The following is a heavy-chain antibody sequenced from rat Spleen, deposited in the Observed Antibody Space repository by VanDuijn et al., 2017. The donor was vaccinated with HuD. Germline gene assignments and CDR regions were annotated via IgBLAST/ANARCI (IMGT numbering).Heavy chain of an antibody. D-gene: IGHD4-3*01. V-gene: IGHV5-29*01. CDR1: GFTFSSYW. J-gene: IGHJ4*01. Sequence: EVQLVESGGGLVQPGKSLKLSCVASGFTFSSYWMYWIRQAPTKGLEWVATIIYDGSSTYYRDSVRGRFTISRDNAKSTLYLKMDSRRSGDTATYYCARHGWGYGVMDAWGQGASVTVSS. CDR3: ARHGWGYGVMDA. CDR2: IIYDGSST.